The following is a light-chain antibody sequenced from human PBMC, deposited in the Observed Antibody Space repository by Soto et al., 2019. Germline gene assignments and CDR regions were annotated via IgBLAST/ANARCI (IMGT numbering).Light chain of an antibody. CDR1: QGIASN. CDR3: QQYYNWPLT. CDR2: GAS. J-gene: IGKJ4*01. V-gene: IGKV3-15*01. Sequence: VMTQSPATLSVSPGERVTLSCRASQGIASNLAWYQQKPGQAPRLLIYGASTRATGIPASFSGSESGTEFTLTISSLQSEDFAVYYCQQYYNWPLTFGGGTEVDIK.